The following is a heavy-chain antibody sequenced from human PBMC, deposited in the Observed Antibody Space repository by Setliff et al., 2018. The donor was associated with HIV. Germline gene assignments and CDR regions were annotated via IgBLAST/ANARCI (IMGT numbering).Heavy chain of an antibody. CDR1: GDSVSNDNYY. CDR3: ASPSDYYENSGLDY. CDR2: FHYGGTP. J-gene: IGHJ4*02. Sequence: SETLSLTCAVSGDSVSNDNYYWGWIRQPPGKGLEWIGSFHYGGTPNYNPSLRGRVDISIGTSKNHFSLRLTSVTAADTAAYYCASPSDYYENSGLDYWGQGKLVTVSS. D-gene: IGHD3-22*01. V-gene: IGHV4-39*02.